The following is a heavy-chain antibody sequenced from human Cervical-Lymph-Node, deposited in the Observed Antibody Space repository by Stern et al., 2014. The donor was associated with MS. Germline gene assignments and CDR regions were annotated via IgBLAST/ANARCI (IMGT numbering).Heavy chain of an antibody. CDR1: GDSIRSYF. CDR3: ARKADWGDYFDY. CDR2: IYYSGSA. V-gene: IGHV4-59*08. D-gene: IGHD7-27*01. Sequence: QVQLQESGPGLLKPSETLSLTCTVSGDSIRSYFWTWIRQPPGKTLEWIGYIYYSGSADYNPSLKSRVTMSAEPSNKRFSLKLSLVTAADTAVYYCARKADWGDYFDYWGQGTLVTVSS. J-gene: IGHJ4*02.